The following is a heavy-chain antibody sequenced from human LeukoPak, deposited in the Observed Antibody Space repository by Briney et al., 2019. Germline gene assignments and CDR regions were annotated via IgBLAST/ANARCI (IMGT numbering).Heavy chain of an antibody. J-gene: IGHJ4*02. CDR2: ISGSGGGT. D-gene: IGHD2-2*02. V-gene: IGHV3-23*01. CDR1: GFTFSSYA. Sequence: GGSLRLSCAASGFTFSSYAMSWVRQAPGKGLEWVSAISGSGGGTYYADSVKGRFTISRDNSKNTLYLQMNSLRAEDTAVYYCARYYGDIVVVPAAIVRQYYFDYWGQGTLVTVSS. CDR3: ARYYGDIVVVPAAIVRQYYFDY.